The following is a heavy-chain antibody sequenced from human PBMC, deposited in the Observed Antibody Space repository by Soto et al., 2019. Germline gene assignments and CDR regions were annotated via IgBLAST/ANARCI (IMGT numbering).Heavy chain of an antibody. CDR1: GGTFSSYT. Sequence: SVKVSCKASGGTFSSYTISWVRQAPGQGLEWMGRIIPILGIANYAQKFQGRVTITADKSTSTAYMELSSLRSEDTAVYYCARGLCSSTICYDYYYYYYMDFWGKGTTVPVSS. D-gene: IGHD2-2*01. V-gene: IGHV1-69*02. J-gene: IGHJ6*03. CDR3: ARGLCSSTICYDYYYYYYMDF. CDR2: IIPILGIA.